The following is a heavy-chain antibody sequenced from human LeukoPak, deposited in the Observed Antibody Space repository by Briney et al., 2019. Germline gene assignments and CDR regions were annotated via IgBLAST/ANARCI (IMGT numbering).Heavy chain of an antibody. D-gene: IGHD5-12*01. CDR2: ISGSGDST. J-gene: IGHJ4*02. CDR3: AKESGYDVDFDY. Sequence: GGSLRLSCAASGFTFTSHAMSGVRQAPGKVLEWVSIISGSGDSTYYADSVKGRFTISRDNSKNTLYLRMNSLRADDTAVYYCAKESGYDVDFDYWGQGTLVTVSS. V-gene: IGHV3-23*01. CDR1: GFTFTSHA.